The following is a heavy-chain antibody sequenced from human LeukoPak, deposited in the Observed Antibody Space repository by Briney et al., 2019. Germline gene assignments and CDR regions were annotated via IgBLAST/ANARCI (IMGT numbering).Heavy chain of an antibody. CDR3: ATLAVAGIPGLNDAFDI. D-gene: IGHD6-19*01. J-gene: IGHJ3*02. CDR2: ISSSSSTI. V-gene: IGHV3-48*01. Sequence: PGGSLRLSCAASGFTFSSYSMNWVRQAPGKGLEWVSYISSSSSTIYYADSVKGRFTISRDNSKNTLYLQMNSLRAEDTAVYYCATLAVAGIPGLNDAFDIWGQGTMVTVSS. CDR1: GFTFSSYS.